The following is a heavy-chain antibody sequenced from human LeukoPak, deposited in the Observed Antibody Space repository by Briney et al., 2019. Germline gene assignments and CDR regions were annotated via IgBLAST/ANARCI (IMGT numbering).Heavy chain of an antibody. CDR1: GDSMNNYY. CDR2: ISYSGST. V-gene: IGHV4-59*08. D-gene: IGHD3-9*01. Sequence: RTSETLSLTCTVSGDSMNNYYWSWIRQPPGKTLEWIGYISYSGSTDYNPSLKSRLTISLDTSKTQFSLRLTSVTAADTAVYYCARVSDILTGYLTHYGTHFDYWGQGTLVTVSS. J-gene: IGHJ4*02. CDR3: ARVSDILTGYLTHYGTHFDY.